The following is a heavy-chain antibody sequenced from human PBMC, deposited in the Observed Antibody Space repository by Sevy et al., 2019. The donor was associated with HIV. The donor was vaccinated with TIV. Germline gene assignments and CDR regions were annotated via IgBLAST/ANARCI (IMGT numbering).Heavy chain of an antibody. V-gene: IGHV3-21*01. J-gene: IGHJ3*02. CDR3: AREGGGYYYDSSGYDDAFDI. Sequence: GGSLRLSCAASGFTFSSYSMNWVRQAPGKGLEWVSSISSSSSYIYYADPVKGRFTISRDNAKNSRYLQMNSLRAENTAVYYCAREGGGYYYDSSGYDDAFDIWGQGTMVTVSS. CDR1: GFTFSSYS. CDR2: ISSSSSYI. D-gene: IGHD3-22*01.